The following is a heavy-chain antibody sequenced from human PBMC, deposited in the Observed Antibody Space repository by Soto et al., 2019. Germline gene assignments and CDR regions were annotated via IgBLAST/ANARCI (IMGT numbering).Heavy chain of an antibody. D-gene: IGHD1-26*01. Sequence: SETLSLTCAVSGYSISSGYYWGWIRQPPGKGLEWIGSIYHSGSTYYNPSLKSRITISRDTSKNQFSLRLSSVTAADTAMYYCARDKPDVGRQGFDPWGQGILVTVSS. CDR1: GYSISSGYY. CDR3: ARDKPDVGRQGFDP. V-gene: IGHV4-38-2*02. CDR2: IYHSGST. J-gene: IGHJ5*02.